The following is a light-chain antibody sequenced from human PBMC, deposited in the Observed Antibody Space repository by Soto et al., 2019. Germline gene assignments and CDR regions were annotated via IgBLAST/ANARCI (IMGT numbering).Light chain of an antibody. CDR2: EVN. CDR1: SGDVGSYNR. Sequence: QSALTQPPSVSGSPGQSVTISCTGTSGDVGSYNRVSWYQQPPGTAPKLMIYEVNNRPSGVPDRFSGSKSGNTASLTISGLQAEDEADYYCSLYTGSSTYVVFGGGTKLTVL. V-gene: IGLV2-18*01. J-gene: IGLJ2*01. CDR3: SLYTGSSTYVV.